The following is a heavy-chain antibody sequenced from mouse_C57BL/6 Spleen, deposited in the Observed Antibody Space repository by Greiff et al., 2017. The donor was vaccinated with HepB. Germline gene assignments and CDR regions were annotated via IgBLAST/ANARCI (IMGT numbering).Heavy chain of an antibody. V-gene: IGHV5-17*01. CDR1: GFTFSDYG. CDR2: ISSGSSTI. CDR3: ARELLRGYFDV. D-gene: IGHD1-1*01. Sequence: EVKLQESGGGLVKPGGSLKLSCAASGFTFSDYGMHWVRQAPEKGLEWVAYISSGSSTIYYADTVKGRFTISRDNAKNTLFLQMTSLRSEDTAMYYCARELLRGYFDVWGTGTTVTVSS. J-gene: IGHJ1*03.